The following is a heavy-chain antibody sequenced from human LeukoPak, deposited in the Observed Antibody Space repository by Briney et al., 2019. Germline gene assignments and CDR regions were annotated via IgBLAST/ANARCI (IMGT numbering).Heavy chain of an antibody. CDR3: ARRGGSKIDY. Sequence: SETLSLTCNVSGGSISTSSYYWGWIRQPPGKGPEWIGSVYYSGNTYYSPSLKSRVTISVDTSKNQFSLKLSAVTAADTAVYYCARRGGSKIDYWGQGTLVTVSS. CDR1: GGSISTSSYY. V-gene: IGHV4-39*01. D-gene: IGHD3-3*01. CDR2: VYYSGNT. J-gene: IGHJ4*02.